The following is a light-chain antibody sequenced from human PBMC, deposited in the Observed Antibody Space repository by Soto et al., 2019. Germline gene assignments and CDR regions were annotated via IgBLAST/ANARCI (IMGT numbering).Light chain of an antibody. V-gene: IGKV1-39*01. CDR1: QSISNY. CDR3: QQNYNAPRT. Sequence: DIQMTQSPSSLSASVGDRVTIICRASQSISNYLNWYQQKPGKAPNLLIYAASGLQSGVPSRFSGGGSGTHFTLTISSLQPEDFATYYCQQNYNAPRTFGQGTKV. J-gene: IGKJ1*01. CDR2: AAS.